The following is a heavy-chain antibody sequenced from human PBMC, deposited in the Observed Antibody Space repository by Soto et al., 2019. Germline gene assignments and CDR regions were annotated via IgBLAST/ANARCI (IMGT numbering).Heavy chain of an antibody. Sequence: PSETLSLTCTVSGGSISSSSYYWGWIRQPPGKGLEWIGEIYHSGSTNYNPSLKSRVTISVDKSKNQFSLKLSSVTAADTAVYYCAREAVAGGDFDYWGQGTLVTVSS. J-gene: IGHJ4*02. CDR1: GGSISSSSYY. D-gene: IGHD6-19*01. CDR3: AREAVAGGDFDY. CDR2: IYHSGST. V-gene: IGHV4-39*07.